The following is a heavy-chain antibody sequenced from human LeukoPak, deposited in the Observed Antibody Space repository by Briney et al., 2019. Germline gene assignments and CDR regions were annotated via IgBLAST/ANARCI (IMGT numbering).Heavy chain of an antibody. CDR1: GFTSSRYS. Sequence: GGSLSLSCAASGFTSSRYSMNWVRQAPGKGLEWVSSITSDSSYIFYADSVKGRFTVSRDNAKNSLSLLMNSLRAEDTALYYCAGDYGDYEGWFDPWGQGTLVTVSS. D-gene: IGHD4-17*01. J-gene: IGHJ5*02. V-gene: IGHV3-21*01. CDR3: AGDYGDYEGWFDP. CDR2: ITSDSSYI.